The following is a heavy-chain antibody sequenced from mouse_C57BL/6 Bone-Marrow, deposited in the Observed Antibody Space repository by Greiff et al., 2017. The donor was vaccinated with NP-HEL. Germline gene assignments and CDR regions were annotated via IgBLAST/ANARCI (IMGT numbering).Heavy chain of an antibody. CDR1: GYTFTDYY. CDR3: ARATYYDYDGAMDY. D-gene: IGHD2-4*01. CDR2: INPNNGGT. V-gene: IGHV1-26*01. J-gene: IGHJ4*01. Sequence: EVQLVESGPELVKPGASVKISCKASGYTFTDYYMNWVKQSPGKSLEWIGDINPNNGGTSYNQKFKGKATLTVDKSSSTAYMELRSLTSEDSAVYYCARATYYDYDGAMDYWGQGTSVTVSA.